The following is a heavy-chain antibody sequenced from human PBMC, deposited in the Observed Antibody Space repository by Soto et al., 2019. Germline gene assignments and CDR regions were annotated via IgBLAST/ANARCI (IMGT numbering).Heavy chain of an antibody. CDR2: ISPYNGDT. V-gene: IGHV1-18*01. D-gene: IGHD3-22*01. CDR3: VRARSTDSRPDY. J-gene: IGHJ4*02. Sequence: ASVKVSCKASGYSFTNYDISWVRQAPGQWLEWMGWISPYNGDTNYAQKLQGRVTMTTDTSTSTAYMELRSLRSDDTAVYYCVRARSTDSRPDYWGQGTLVTVSS. CDR1: GYSFTNYD.